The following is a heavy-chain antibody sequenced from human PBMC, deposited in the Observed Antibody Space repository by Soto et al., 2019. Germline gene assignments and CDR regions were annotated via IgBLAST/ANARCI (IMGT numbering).Heavy chain of an antibody. D-gene: IGHD6-19*01. Sequence: PSETLSLTCSLSGGAIGGYYWSWIRQPPGKALEWIGYVSYSGSTDYHPSLKSRVSISIDTSKNQFSLKMISVTDADTAVYYCARHGPDRGWFFFDPWGQGALVTVSS. CDR1: GGAIGGYY. CDR3: ARHGPDRGWFFFDP. V-gene: IGHV4-59*08. J-gene: IGHJ5*02. CDR2: VSYSGST.